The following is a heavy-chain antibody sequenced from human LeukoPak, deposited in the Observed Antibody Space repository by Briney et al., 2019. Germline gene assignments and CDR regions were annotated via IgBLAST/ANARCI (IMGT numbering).Heavy chain of an antibody. Sequence: SETLSLTCTVSGGSISSYYWSWIRQPPGKGLEWIGYIYYSGSTNYNPSLTSRVTISVDTSKNQFSLKLSSVTAADTAVYYCARVHGSGDFDYWGQGTLVTVSS. CDR2: IYYSGST. D-gene: IGHD6-19*01. CDR1: GGSISSYY. J-gene: IGHJ4*02. V-gene: IGHV4-59*12. CDR3: ARVHGSGDFDY.